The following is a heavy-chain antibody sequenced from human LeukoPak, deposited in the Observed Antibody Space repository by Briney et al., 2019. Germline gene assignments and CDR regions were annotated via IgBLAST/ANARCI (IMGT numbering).Heavy chain of an antibody. Sequence: GGSLRLSCAASGFTFSNYNMNWVRQAPGKGLEWVSYISSSSSTIYYADSVKGRFTISRDNAKNSLYLQMNGLRAEDTAVYYCARDRDTSGWYGGYWGQGTLVTVSS. CDR3: ARDRDTSGWYGGY. CDR1: GFTFSNYN. D-gene: IGHD6-19*01. CDR2: ISSSSSTI. V-gene: IGHV3-48*01. J-gene: IGHJ4*02.